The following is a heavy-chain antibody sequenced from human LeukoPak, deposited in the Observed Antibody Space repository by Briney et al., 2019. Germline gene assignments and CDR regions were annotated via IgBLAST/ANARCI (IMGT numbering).Heavy chain of an antibody. CDR3: ARAHTGGNYFDY. CDR2: INPNSGGT. D-gene: IGHD3-10*01. V-gene: IGHV1-2*02. J-gene: IGHJ4*02. Sequence: EASVKVSCTASGYTFTGYYMHWVRQAPGQGLEWMGWINPNSGGTNYAQKFQGRVTMTRDTSISTAYMELSRLRSDDTAVYYCARAHTGGNYFDYWGQGTLVTVSS. CDR1: GYTFTGYY.